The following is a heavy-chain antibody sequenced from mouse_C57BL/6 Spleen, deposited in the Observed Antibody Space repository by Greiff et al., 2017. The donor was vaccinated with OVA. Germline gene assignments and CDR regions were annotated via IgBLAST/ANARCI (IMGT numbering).Heavy chain of an antibody. CDR3: ARSLGDYYGSSFAY. CDR2: IYPGDGDT. CDR1: GYAFSSSW. J-gene: IGHJ3*01. D-gene: IGHD1-1*01. Sequence: VQLQQSGPELVKPGASVKISCKASGYAFSSSWMNWVKQRPGKGLEWIGRIYPGDGDTNYNGKFKGKATLTADKSSSTAYMQLSSLTSEDSAVYFCARSLGDYYGSSFAYWGQGTLVTVSA. V-gene: IGHV1-82*01.